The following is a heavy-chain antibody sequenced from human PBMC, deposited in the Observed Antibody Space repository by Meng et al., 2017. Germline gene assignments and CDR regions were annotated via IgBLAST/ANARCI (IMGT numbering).Heavy chain of an antibody. D-gene: IGHD3-10*01. CDR2: IYYSGST. CDR1: GGSISSYY. CDR3: AGRTITMVRGVMRGEYYFDY. V-gene: IGHV4-59*12. J-gene: IGHJ4*02. Sequence: GSLRLSCTVSGGSISSYYWSWIRQPPGKGLEWIGYIYYSGSTNYNPSLKSRVTISVDTSKNQFSLKLSSVTAADTAVYYCAGRTITMVRGVMRGEYYFDYWGQGTLVTVSS.